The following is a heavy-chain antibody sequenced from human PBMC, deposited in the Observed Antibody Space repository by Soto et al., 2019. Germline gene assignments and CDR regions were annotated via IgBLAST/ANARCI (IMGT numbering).Heavy chain of an antibody. D-gene: IGHD5-18*01. CDR2: IYPSAGTT. J-gene: IGHJ4*02. CDR3: AKEDDRAMVNYYFDY. V-gene: IGHV1-46*01. Sequence: ALVKVSCKASGYTFTNYYLHWVRQATGQGLEWMGIIYPSAGTTVYAQKFQGRVTLTRDTSTSTVFMELSSLRSDDTAVYYCAKEDDRAMVNYYFDYWGQGTLVTVSS. CDR1: GYTFTNYY.